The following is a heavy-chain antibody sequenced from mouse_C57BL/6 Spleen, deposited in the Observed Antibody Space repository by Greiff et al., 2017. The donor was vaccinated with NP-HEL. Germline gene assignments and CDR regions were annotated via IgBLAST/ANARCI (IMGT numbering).Heavy chain of an antibody. CDR2: ISSGSSTI. CDR1: GFTFSDYG. J-gene: IGHJ4*01. V-gene: IGHV5-17*01. Sequence: EVQLQESGGGLVKPGGSLKLSCAASGFTFSDYGMHWVRQAPEKGLEWVAYISSGSSTIYYADTVKGRFTISRDNAKNTLFLQMTSLRSEDTAMYYCARTYYYYGSSYYAMDYWGQGTSVTVSS. CDR3: ARTYYYYGSSYYAMDY. D-gene: IGHD1-1*01.